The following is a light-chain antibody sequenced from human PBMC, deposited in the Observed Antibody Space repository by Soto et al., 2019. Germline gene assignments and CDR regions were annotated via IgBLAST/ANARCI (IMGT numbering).Light chain of an antibody. J-gene: IGKJ1*01. CDR1: QSITDW. CDR2: KAS. V-gene: IGKV1-5*03. CDR3: QYWDNYSWT. Sequence: DIQMTQPPSTLSASVGDRVTITCRASQSITDWLAWYQQKPGKAPKFLIYKASNLEGGVPSRFSGSGSGTEFTLTISSVQPDDFATYYCQYWDNYSWTFGQGTKVEI.